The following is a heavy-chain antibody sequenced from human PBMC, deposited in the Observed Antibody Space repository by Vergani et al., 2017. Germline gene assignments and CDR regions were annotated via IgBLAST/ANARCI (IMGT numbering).Heavy chain of an antibody. J-gene: IGHJ4*02. CDR2: IHPADSDT. CDR1: RYSFTNYW. V-gene: IGHV5-51*01. CDR3: ARLNGRDSSGSKYFDY. D-gene: IGHD3-22*01. Sequence: EVQLVQSGAEVKKPGESLKISCQLSRYSFTNYWIGWVRQMPGKGLEWMGIIHPADSDTRYSPSFQGQVTISVDKSISTAYLQRSSLRASDSAMYYCARLNGRDSSGSKYFDYWGQGTLVTVSS.